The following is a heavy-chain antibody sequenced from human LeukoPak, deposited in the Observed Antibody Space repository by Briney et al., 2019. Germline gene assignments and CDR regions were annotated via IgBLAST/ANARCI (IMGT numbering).Heavy chain of an antibody. V-gene: IGHV4-61*02. Sequence: SETLSLTCTVSGGSISSGGYYWSWIRQPAGKGLEWIGRIYTSGSTNYNPSLKSRVTISVDTSKNQFSLKLSSVTAADTAVYYCARDEVGQQLVHSYWGQGTLVTVSS. CDR3: ARDEVGQQLVHSY. CDR2: IYTSGST. D-gene: IGHD6-13*01. J-gene: IGHJ4*02. CDR1: GGSISSGGYY.